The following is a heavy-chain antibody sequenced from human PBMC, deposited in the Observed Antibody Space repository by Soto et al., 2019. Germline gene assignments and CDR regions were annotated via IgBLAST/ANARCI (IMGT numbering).Heavy chain of an antibody. V-gene: IGHV1-69*02. Sequence: QVQLVQSGAEVKKPGSSVKVSCKASGGTFSSYTISWVRQAPGQGLEWMGRIIPILGIANYAQKFQGRVTITADKSTSTGYMELSSLRSEDTAVYYCASMFYSMHYYYMDVWGKGTTVTVSS. CDR3: ASMFYSMHYYYMDV. J-gene: IGHJ6*03. CDR1: GGTFSSYT. CDR2: IIPILGIA. D-gene: IGHD6-13*01.